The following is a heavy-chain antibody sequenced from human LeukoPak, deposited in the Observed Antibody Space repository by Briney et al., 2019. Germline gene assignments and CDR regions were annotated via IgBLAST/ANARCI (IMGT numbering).Heavy chain of an antibody. V-gene: IGHV4-30-2*01. J-gene: IGHJ2*01. CDR3: ASRRGGTYADWYFDL. Sequence: SQTLSLTCAVSGGSISSGGYSWSWIRQPPGKGLEWIGYIYHSGSTYYNPSLKSRVTISVDRSKNQFSLKLSSVTAADTAVYYCASRRGGTYADWYFDLWGRGTLVAVSS. D-gene: IGHD1-1*01. CDR1: GGSISSGGYS. CDR2: IYHSGST.